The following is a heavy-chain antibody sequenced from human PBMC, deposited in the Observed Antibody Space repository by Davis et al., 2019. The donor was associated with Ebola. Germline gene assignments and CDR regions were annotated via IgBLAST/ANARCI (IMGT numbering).Heavy chain of an antibody. CDR3: ARDEGITIFGVVPFDY. CDR1: GYTFTSYG. D-gene: IGHD3-3*01. CDR2: ISAYNGNT. V-gene: IGHV1-18*01. J-gene: IGHJ4*02. Sequence: ASVKVSCKASGYTFTSYGISWVRQAPGQGLEWMGWISAYNGNTNYAQKLQGRVTMTTDTSTSTAYMELRSLRSDDTAVYYCARDEGITIFGVVPFDYWGQGTLVTVSS.